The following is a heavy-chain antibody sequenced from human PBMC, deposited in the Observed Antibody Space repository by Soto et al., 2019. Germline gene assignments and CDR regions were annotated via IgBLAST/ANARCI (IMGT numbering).Heavy chain of an antibody. Sequence: QVQLVESGGGVVQPGRSLRLSCAASGFTVSSYGMHWVRQAPGKGREWVAFIWHDGGNKFYAESVKGRFTISRDNSKNTLYLQMTSLSAEDTAMYYCARDGDVNTGFGKDYWGQGTLVTVSS. V-gene: IGHV3-33*01. CDR2: IWHDGGNK. CDR3: ARDGDVNTGFGKDY. J-gene: IGHJ4*02. CDR1: GFTVSSYG. D-gene: IGHD3-16*01.